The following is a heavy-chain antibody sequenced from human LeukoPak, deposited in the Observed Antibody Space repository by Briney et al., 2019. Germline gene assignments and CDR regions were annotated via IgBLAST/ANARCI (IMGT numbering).Heavy chain of an antibody. V-gene: IGHV4-34*01. CDR3: ARESYYYDSSGSLDY. CDR1: GGSFSGYY. Sequence: SETLSLTCAVYGGSFSGYYWSWIRQPPGKGLEWIGEINHSGSTNYNPSLKSRVTISVDTSKNQFSLKLSSVTAADTAVYYCARESYYYDSSGSLDYWGQGTLVTVPS. J-gene: IGHJ4*02. D-gene: IGHD3-22*01. CDR2: INHSGST.